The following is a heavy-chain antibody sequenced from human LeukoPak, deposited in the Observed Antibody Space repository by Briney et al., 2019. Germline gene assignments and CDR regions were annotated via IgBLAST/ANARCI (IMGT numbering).Heavy chain of an antibody. J-gene: IGHJ4*02. CDR3: ARDMGGHVGTWFDY. V-gene: IGHV3-9*01. Sequence: PGGSLRLSCKTSGFTFDNHAMHWVRQVPGKGLEWVSGISWNNNFVDYADSVKGRFTISRDNAKNSLYLQMDSLRSEDTALYYCARDMGGHVGTWFDYWGQGTLVTVSS. CDR1: GFTFDNHA. CDR2: ISWNNNFV. D-gene: IGHD7-27*01.